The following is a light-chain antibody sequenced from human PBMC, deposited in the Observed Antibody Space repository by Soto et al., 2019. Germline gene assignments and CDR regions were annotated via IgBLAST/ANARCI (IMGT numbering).Light chain of an antibody. CDR2: EGI. J-gene: IGLJ1*01. Sequence: QSALTQPASVSGSPGQSITISCSGTSSNIGGYNVVSWYQQHPGKAPKVIVYEGIKRPSGVSDRFSGSTSGSTASLTISGLQAEDEADYFCCSYAGSYSYVFGTGTRSPS. V-gene: IGLV2-23*01. CDR3: CSYAGSYSYV. CDR1: SSNIGGYNV.